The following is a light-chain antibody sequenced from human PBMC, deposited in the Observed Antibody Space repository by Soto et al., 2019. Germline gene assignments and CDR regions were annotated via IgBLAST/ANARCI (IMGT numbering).Light chain of an antibody. V-gene: IGKV3-20*01. CDR1: QSVGSNY. CDR3: HQSCSSPST. Sequence: EIVLTQSPGTLSFSPGDRAALSCRASQSVGSNYLSWYQQKPGQAPRLLIYGASNRATGISDRFSGSGSGTDFTLTISRLEPEDFAVYYCHQSCSSPSTFGQGTQVESK. J-gene: IGKJ1*01. CDR2: GAS.